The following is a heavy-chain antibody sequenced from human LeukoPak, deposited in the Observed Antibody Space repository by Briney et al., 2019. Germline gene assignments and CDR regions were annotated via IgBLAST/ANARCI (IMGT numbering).Heavy chain of an antibody. CDR3: AKTVVGGYYYFDY. D-gene: IGHD3-22*01. CDR2: ISASGGGT. V-gene: IGHV3-23*01. CDR1: GFTFSNYA. J-gene: IGHJ4*02. Sequence: GGSLRLSCAASGFTFSNYAMSWVRQAPGKGLGWVSGISASGGGTYYADSLKGRFTISRDNSKNTLYLQMNNLRAEDTAVYYCAKTVVGGYYYFDYWGRGTLVTVSS.